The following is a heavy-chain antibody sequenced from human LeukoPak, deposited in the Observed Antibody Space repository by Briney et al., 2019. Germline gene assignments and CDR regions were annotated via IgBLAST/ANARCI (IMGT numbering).Heavy chain of an antibody. CDR2: IYHSGST. V-gene: IGHV4-59*12. D-gene: IGHD7-27*01. J-gene: IGHJ4*02. CDR1: GGSISNYY. CDR3: ARAGDYFDY. Sequence: SETLSLTCTVSGGSISNYYWSWIRQPPGKGLEWIGYIYHSGSTYYNPSLKSRVTISVDRSKNQFSLKLSSVTAADTAVYYCARAGDYFDYWGQGTLVTVSS.